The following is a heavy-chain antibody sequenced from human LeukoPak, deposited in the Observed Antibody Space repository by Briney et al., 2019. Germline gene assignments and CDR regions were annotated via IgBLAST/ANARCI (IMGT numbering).Heavy chain of an antibody. D-gene: IGHD3-22*01. Sequence: SVKVSCKASGGTFSSDTISWVRQAPGQGLWCRGGIIPILGVANYAQNFQGRVTITADKSTSTAYMELSSLRSEDTAVYYCARGINYYYDTRTGYYMDVWGKGTPVTVSS. CDR1: GGTFSSDT. V-gene: IGHV1-69*10. CDR3: ARGINYYYDTRTGYYMDV. J-gene: IGHJ6*03. CDR2: IIPILGVA.